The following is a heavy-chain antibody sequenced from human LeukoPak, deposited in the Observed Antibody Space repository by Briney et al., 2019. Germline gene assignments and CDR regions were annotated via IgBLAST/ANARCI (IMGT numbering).Heavy chain of an antibody. CDR3: ARENLEYGDYAIDY. V-gene: IGHV3-13*01. J-gene: IGHJ4*02. CDR1: GFIFTKYD. Sequence: GGSLRLSCAASGFIFTKYDMHWVRHVTGRGLEWVSGIDRDGVTYYSDSVKGRFTMSREDGENSVYLQLNSLRAGDTAVYFCARENLEYGDYAIDYWGQGILVTVSS. D-gene: IGHD4-17*01. CDR2: IDRDGVT.